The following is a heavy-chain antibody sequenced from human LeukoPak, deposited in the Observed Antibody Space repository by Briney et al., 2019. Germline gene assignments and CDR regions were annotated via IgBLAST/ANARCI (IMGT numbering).Heavy chain of an antibody. D-gene: IGHD6-13*01. Sequence: SETLSLTCTVSGGSISSSSYYWGWIRQPPGKGLEWIGSIYYSGSTNYNPALKSRVTISVDTSKNQFSLKLSSVTAADTAVYYCATQLVRDDAFDIWGQGTMVTVSS. CDR2: IYYSGST. V-gene: IGHV4-39*07. CDR3: ATQLVRDDAFDI. J-gene: IGHJ3*02. CDR1: GGSISSSSYY.